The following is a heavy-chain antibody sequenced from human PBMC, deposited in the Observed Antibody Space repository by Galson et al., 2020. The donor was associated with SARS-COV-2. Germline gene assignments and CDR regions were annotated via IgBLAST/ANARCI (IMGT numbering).Heavy chain of an antibody. J-gene: IGHJ4*02. CDR2: ISSSSSTL. D-gene: IGHD2-21*02. V-gene: IGHV3-48*01. CDR1: GFTFSSYS. CDR3: ARNPSYGGNFLAFDY. Sequence: GGSLRLSCAASGFTFSSYSMNWVRQAPGKGLEWVSYISSSSSTLYYADSVKGRFTISRDNAKNSLYLQMNSLRAEDTAVYYCARNPSYGGNFLAFDYWGQGTLVTVSS.